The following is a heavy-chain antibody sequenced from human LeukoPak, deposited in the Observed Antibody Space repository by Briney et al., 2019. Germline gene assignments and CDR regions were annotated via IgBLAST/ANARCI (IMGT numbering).Heavy chain of an antibody. CDR3: ARLKLGYSSSQPFGY. CDR2: LYYSGST. Sequence: SETLSLTCTVSGGSISNSNYYWGWIRQPPGKGLEWIGSLYYSGSTYYNPSLKSRVTISVDTSKNEFSLEVSSVTAADTAVYYCARLKLGYSSSQPFGYWGQGTLVTVSS. CDR1: GGSISNSNYY. D-gene: IGHD6-13*01. J-gene: IGHJ4*02. V-gene: IGHV4-39*01.